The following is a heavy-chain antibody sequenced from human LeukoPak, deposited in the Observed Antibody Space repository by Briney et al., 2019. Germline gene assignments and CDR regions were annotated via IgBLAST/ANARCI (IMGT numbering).Heavy chain of an antibody. CDR3: ARTYYYDSIAFDI. J-gene: IGHJ3*02. D-gene: IGHD3-22*01. CDR1: GGSISSYY. Sequence: SETLSLTCTVSGGSISSYYWSWIRQPPGKGLEWIGYIYYSGSTNYNPSLKSRVTISVDTSKNQFSLKLSSVTAADTAVYYCARTYYYDSIAFDIWGQGTMVTVSS. V-gene: IGHV4-59*12. CDR2: IYYSGST.